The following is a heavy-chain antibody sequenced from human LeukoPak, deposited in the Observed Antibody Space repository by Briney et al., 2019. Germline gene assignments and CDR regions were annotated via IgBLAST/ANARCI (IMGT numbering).Heavy chain of an antibody. Sequence: ASVKVSCKASGYTFTSYAMNWVRQAPGQGLEWMGWINTNTGNPTYAQGFTGRFVFSLDTSVSTAYLQISSLKAEDTAVYYCARASTVGYCSSTSCLDNFDYWGQGTLVTVSS. CDR2: INTNTGNP. CDR1: GYTFTSYA. CDR3: ARASTVGYCSSTSCLDNFDY. V-gene: IGHV7-4-1*02. D-gene: IGHD2-2*01. J-gene: IGHJ4*02.